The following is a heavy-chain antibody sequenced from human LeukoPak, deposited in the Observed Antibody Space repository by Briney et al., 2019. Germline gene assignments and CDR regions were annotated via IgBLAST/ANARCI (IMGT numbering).Heavy chain of an antibody. V-gene: IGHV1-8*01. CDR3: ARGLTWDSIWEINDY. CDR2: MNPNSGNT. Sequence: ASVKVSCKASGYTFTSYDINWVRQATGQGLEWMGWMNPNSGNTSYAQKFQGRVTVTRNTSISTAYMELSSLRSEDTAVYYCARGLTWDSIWEINDYWGQGTLVTVSS. D-gene: IGHD1-26*01. J-gene: IGHJ4*02. CDR1: GYTFTSYD.